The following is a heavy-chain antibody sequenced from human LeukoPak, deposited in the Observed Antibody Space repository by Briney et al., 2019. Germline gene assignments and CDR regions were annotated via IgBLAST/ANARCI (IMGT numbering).Heavy chain of an antibody. V-gene: IGHV3-53*01. D-gene: IGHD1-14*01. CDR2: LYSDGNT. CDR1: GLTVITND. Sequence: PGGSLRLSCAASGLTVITNDMTWVRQAPRKGLEWVSVLYSDGNTKYADSVQGRFTISRDNSENTLYLEMNSLSPDDTAVYYCARGVEPLAANTLAYWGQGTLVTVSS. CDR3: ARGVEPLAANTLAY. J-gene: IGHJ4*02.